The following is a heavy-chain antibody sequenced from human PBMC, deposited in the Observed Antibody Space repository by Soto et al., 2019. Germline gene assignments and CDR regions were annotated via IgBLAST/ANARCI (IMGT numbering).Heavy chain of an antibody. V-gene: IGHV1-18*01. CDR2: ISAYNGNT. J-gene: IGHJ6*03. CDR3: ARERANHTYYYYYMDV. CDR1: GYTFTSYG. Sequence: GASVKVSCKASGYTFTSYGISWVRQAPGQGLEWMGWISAYNGNTNYAQKLQGRVTMTTDTSTSTAYMELRSLRSDDTAVYYCARERANHTYYYYYMDVWGKGITVTVSS. D-gene: IGHD5-12*01.